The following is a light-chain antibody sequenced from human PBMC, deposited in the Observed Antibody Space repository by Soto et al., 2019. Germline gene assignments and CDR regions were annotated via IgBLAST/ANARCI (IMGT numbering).Light chain of an antibody. Sequence: DIQMTQSPSSLSASVGDRVTITCRASQGISNYLAWYQQKPGKVPKLLIYAASTLQSGVPSRFSGSGSGTDFTLTISSLQPEDVAVYYCQQYGSSNTFGQGTKLEIK. CDR1: QGISNY. CDR2: AAS. CDR3: QQYGSSNT. V-gene: IGKV1-27*01. J-gene: IGKJ2*01.